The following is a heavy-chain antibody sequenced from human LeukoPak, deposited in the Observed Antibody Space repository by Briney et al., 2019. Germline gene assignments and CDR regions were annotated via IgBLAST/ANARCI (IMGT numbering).Heavy chain of an antibody. D-gene: IGHD6-19*01. CDR3: ARMHSSGWYGVGPDY. Sequence: PGGSLRLSCAASGFTFSSYGMHWVRQAPGKGLEWVAVISYDGSNKYYADSVKGRFTISRDNSKNSLYLQMNSLRAEDTALYYCARMHSSGWYGVGPDYWGQGTLVTVSS. CDR2: ISYDGSNK. CDR1: GFTFSSYG. J-gene: IGHJ4*02. V-gene: IGHV3-30*03.